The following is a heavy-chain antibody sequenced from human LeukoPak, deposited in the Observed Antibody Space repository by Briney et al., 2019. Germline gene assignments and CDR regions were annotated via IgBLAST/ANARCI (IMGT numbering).Heavy chain of an antibody. CDR3: ARVIGGDYDFWSGYPYYFDY. Sequence: GGSLRLSCAASGFTFSSYSMNWVRQAPGKGLEWVAVISYDGSNKYYADSVKGRFTISRDNSKNTLYLQMNSLRAEDTAVYYCARVIGGDYDFWSGYPYYFDYWGQGTLVTVSS. D-gene: IGHD3-3*01. CDR2: ISYDGSNK. CDR1: GFTFSSYS. V-gene: IGHV3-30*03. J-gene: IGHJ4*02.